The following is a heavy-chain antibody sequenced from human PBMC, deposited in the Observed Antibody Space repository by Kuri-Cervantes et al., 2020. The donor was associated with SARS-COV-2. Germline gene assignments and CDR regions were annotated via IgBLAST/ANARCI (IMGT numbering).Heavy chain of an antibody. CDR2: SRNKANRYTT. CDR3: ARDRRLAY. J-gene: IGHJ4*02. Sequence: GESLKISCVASGFIFSDHYLDWVRQAPGRGLEWVARSRNKANRYTTEYAASVKGRFTLSSDESTNSLYLQMNSLRAEDTTVYYCARDRRLAYWGQGTLVNVSS. CDR1: GFIFSDHY. D-gene: IGHD3-16*01. V-gene: IGHV3-72*01.